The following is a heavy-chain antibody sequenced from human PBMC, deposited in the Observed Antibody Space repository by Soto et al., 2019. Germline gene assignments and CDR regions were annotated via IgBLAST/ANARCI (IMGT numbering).Heavy chain of an antibody. Sequence: SETLSLTCTVSGGSISSSSYYWGWIRQPPGKGLEWIGSIYYSGSTYYNPSLKSRVTISVDTSKNQFSLKLSSVTAADTAVYYCAREGLFPSGPGGNYYYYGMGVWGQGTTVTVSS. CDR2: IYYSGST. CDR3: AREGLFPSGPGGNYYYYGMGV. CDR1: GGSISSSSYY. D-gene: IGHD3-22*01. V-gene: IGHV4-39*02. J-gene: IGHJ6*02.